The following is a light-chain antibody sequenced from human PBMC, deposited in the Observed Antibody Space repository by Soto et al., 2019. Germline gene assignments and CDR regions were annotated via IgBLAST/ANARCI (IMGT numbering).Light chain of an antibody. V-gene: IGLV3-27*01. Sequence: SYELTQPSSVSVSPGQTARITCSGDVLGKKYARWFQQKPGQAPVVVIDKDSERPSGIPERFSGFSSGTTVTLTISGAQVEDEDDYYCYSAADNIGVFGGGTKLTVL. J-gene: IGLJ3*02. CDR1: VLGKKY. CDR3: YSAADNIGV. CDR2: KDS.